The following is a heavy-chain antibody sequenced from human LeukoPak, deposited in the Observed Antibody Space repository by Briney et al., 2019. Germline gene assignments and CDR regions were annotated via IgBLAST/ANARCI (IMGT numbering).Heavy chain of an antibody. V-gene: IGHV4-59*01. J-gene: IGHJ3*02. Sequence: PSETLSLTCTVSGDFITAYYWSWIRQPPGKGLEWIGYIYYSGSTSYNPSLKSRVTISVDTSKKQFSLKLSSVTAADTAFYYCARYIVSYPHDAFDIWGQGTMVTVSS. CDR3: ARYIVSYPHDAFDI. CDR1: GDFITAYY. D-gene: IGHD1-26*01. CDR2: IYYSGST.